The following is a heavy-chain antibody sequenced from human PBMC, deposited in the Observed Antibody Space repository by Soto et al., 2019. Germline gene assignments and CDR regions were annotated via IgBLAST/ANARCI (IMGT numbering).Heavy chain of an antibody. J-gene: IGHJ4*02. CDR2: IDPSDSYT. D-gene: IGHD1-1*01. Sequence: EVQLVPSGAEVKKPGESLRISCKGSGYSFTSYWISWVRQMPGKGLEWMGRIDPSDSYTNYSPSFQGHVTISADKSITTAYLQWSGLKASDTAMYYCARHVMGARGWVEEPLWGQGTLVTVSS. V-gene: IGHV5-10-1*01. CDR1: GYSFTSYW. CDR3: ARHVMGARGWVEEPL.